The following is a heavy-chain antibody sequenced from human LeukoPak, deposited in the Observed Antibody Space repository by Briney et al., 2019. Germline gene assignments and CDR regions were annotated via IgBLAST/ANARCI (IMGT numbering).Heavy chain of an antibody. J-gene: IGHJ6*02. D-gene: IGHD2-15*01. CDR3: AREREVFCSGGSCYPAGGMDV. CDR2: INPNSGGT. CDR1: GYTFTGYY. Sequence: ASVKVSCTASGYTFTGYYMHWVRQAPGQGLEWMGWINPNSGGTNYAQKFQGRVTMTRDTSISTAYMELSRLRSDDTAVYYCAREREVFCSGGSCYPAGGMDVWGQGTTVTVSS. V-gene: IGHV1-2*02.